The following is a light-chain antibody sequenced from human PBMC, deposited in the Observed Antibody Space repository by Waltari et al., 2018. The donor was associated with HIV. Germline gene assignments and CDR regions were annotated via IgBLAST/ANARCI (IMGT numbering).Light chain of an antibody. CDR3: QQYNTIPMT. V-gene: IGKV1-5*03. Sequence: DTQMTQSPSTVSASVGDRVTITCRASESIGPYLAWYQQHPGKAPKVLMYKTSFLEIGVPSRFSGRRSGTEFTLTITNLQPDDFATYYCQQYNTIPMTFGRGTKLEI. CDR2: KTS. CDR1: ESIGPY. J-gene: IGKJ2*01.